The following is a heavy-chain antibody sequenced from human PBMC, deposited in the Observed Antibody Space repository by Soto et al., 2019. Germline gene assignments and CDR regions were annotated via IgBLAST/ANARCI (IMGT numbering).Heavy chain of an antibody. CDR2: ISAYNGNT. D-gene: IGHD5-12*01. V-gene: IGHV1-18*01. CDR3: ARTSLGWLRLGWFDP. CDR1: GYTFTSYG. Sequence: QVQLVQSGAEVKKPGASVKVSCKASGYTFTSYGISWVRQAPGQGLEWMGWISAYNGNTNYAQKLQGRATMTTDTSTSTAYMELRSLRSDDTAVYYCARTSLGWLRLGWFDPWGQGTLVTVSS. J-gene: IGHJ5*02.